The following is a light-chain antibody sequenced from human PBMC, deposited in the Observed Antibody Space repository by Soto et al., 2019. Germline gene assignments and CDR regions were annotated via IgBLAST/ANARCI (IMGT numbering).Light chain of an antibody. Sequence: EIVLTQSPGTLSLSPGEGATLSCRATESISNSYLAWYQQRPGQAPRLLIYGASTRATGIPDRFSGSGSGTDFTLTISRLEPEDFAVYYCQHYGYSPLVTFDPGTKVDFK. CDR2: GAS. CDR1: ESISNSY. J-gene: IGKJ3*01. CDR3: QHYGYSPLVT. V-gene: IGKV3-20*01.